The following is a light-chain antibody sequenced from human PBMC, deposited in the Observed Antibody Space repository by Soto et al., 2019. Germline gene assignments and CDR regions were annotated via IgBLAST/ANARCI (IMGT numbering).Light chain of an antibody. CDR2: DAS. Sequence: DIQMTQSPSSLSASVGDRVTITCQASQDISNYLNWYQQKPGKAPKLLIYDASNLETGVPSRFSGSGSGTDFTFSISSLQPEDIATYYCQLYHNLSALTFGGGTKVEIK. J-gene: IGKJ4*01. CDR1: QDISNY. V-gene: IGKV1-33*01. CDR3: QLYHNLSALT.